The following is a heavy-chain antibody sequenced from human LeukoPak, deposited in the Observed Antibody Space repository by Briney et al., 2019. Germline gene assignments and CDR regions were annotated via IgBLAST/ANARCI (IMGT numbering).Heavy chain of an antibody. D-gene: IGHD2-2*01. CDR2: FYPGDSVT. V-gene: IGHV5-51*01. CDR1: GYSFTSYW. Sequence: KHGEPLKISCKGSGYSFTSYWIGGVRQMPGKGLWWMGIFYPGDSVTRFSPALQGQVTISADKSIRTAYLQWSSLKASHTAMYYCAKLGAYCSSASCYLSYHYMDVWGKGTTVTVSS. CDR3: AKLGAYCSSASCYLSYHYMDV. J-gene: IGHJ6*03.